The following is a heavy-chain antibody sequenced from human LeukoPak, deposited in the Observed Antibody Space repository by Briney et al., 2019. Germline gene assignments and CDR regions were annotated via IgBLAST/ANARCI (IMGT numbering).Heavy chain of an antibody. Sequence: SETLSLTCTVSGCSINNYYWSWIRQPPGKGLEWIGRIYTRGSTNYNPSLKSRVTMSVDTSKNQFSLKLSSVTAADTAVYYCARGRYCSADICSGGDAFDIWGQGTMVSVSS. CDR2: IYTRGST. D-gene: IGHD2-15*01. CDR3: ARGRYCSADICSGGDAFDI. J-gene: IGHJ3*02. CDR1: GCSINNYY. V-gene: IGHV4-4*07.